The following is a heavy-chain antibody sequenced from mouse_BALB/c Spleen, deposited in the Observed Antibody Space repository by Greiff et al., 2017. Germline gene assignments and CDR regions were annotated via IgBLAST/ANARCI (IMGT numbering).Heavy chain of an antibody. CDR2: IYPGNSDT. D-gene: IGHD2-3*01. Sequence: VQLQQSGTVLARPGASLKMSCKASGYTFTSYWMHWVKQRPGQGLEWIGAIYPGNSDTSYNQKFKGKAKLTAVTSTSTAYMELSSLTNEDSAVYYCTRTGIYDGYFYYYAMDYWGQGTSVTVSS. CDR3: TRTGIYDGYFYYYAMDY. V-gene: IGHV1-5*01. J-gene: IGHJ4*01. CDR1: GYTFTSYW.